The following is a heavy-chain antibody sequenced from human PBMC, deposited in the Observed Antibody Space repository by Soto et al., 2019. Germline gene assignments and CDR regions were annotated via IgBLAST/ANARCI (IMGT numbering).Heavy chain of an antibody. CDR3: ARSIAAAGFAFDI. CDR1: GFTFSSYA. J-gene: IGHJ3*02. D-gene: IGHD6-13*01. Sequence: PGGSLRLSCAASGFTFSSYAMHWVRQAPGKGLEWVAVISYDGSNKYYADSVKGRFTISRDNSKNTLYLQMNSLRAEDTAVYYCARSIAAAGFAFDIWGQGTMVTVSS. V-gene: IGHV3-30-3*01. CDR2: ISYDGSNK.